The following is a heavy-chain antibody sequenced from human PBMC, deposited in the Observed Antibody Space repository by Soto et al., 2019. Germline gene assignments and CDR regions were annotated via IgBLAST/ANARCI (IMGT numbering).Heavy chain of an antibody. J-gene: IGHJ5*02. CDR3: ARVPDR. CDR1: GFSFSTW. V-gene: IGHV3-74*01. D-gene: IGHD2-2*01. Sequence: EGSLRLSCAASGFSFSTWMHWVRQAPGKGLVWVSHINSDGSTTNYVDSVKGRFTISRDNAKNTLFLQMNSLRAEDTAVYYCARVPDRWGQGTLVTVSS. CDR2: INSDGSTT.